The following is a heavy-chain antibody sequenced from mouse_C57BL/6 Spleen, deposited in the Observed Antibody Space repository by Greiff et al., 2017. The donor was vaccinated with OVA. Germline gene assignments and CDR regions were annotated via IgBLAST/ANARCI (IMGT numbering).Heavy chain of an antibody. CDR1: GYTFTSYW. Sequence: QVQLQQPGAELVRPGSSVKLSCKASGYTFTSYWMPWVKQRPIQGLEWIGNIDPSDSETHYTQKFKDKATLTVDKSSSTAYMQLSSLTSEDSAVYYCARGTRIDYAMDYWGQGTSVTVSS. CDR2: IDPSDSET. J-gene: IGHJ4*01. D-gene: IGHD3-3*01. CDR3: ARGTRIDYAMDY. V-gene: IGHV1-52*01.